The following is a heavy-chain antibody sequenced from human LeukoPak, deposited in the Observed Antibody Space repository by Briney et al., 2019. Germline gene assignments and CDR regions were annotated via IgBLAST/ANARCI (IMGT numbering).Heavy chain of an antibody. J-gene: IGHJ3*02. CDR2: IYYSGST. D-gene: IGHD2-15*01. V-gene: IGHV4-30-4*08. CDR1: GGSISSSSYY. Sequence: ASETLSLTCTVSGGSISSSSYYWGWIRQPPGKGLEWIGYIYYSGSTSYNPSLKSRITTSVDTSNNQFSLKLTSVTAADTAVYYCARVWQLPYAFDIWGQGTMVTVSS. CDR3: ARVWQLPYAFDI.